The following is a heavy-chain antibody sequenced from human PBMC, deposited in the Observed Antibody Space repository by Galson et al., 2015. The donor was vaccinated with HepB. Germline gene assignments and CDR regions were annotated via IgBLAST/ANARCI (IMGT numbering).Heavy chain of an antibody. Sequence: SLRLSCAASGFTFDDYAMHWVRQAPGKGLEWVSGISWNSGSIGYADSVKGRFTISRDNAKNSLYLQMNSLRAEDTALYYCAKDIFGGTYYTVTTGAFDIWGQGTMVTVSS. J-gene: IGHJ3*02. V-gene: IGHV3-9*01. D-gene: IGHD4-17*01. CDR3: AKDIFGGTYYTVTTGAFDI. CDR1: GFTFDDYA. CDR2: ISWNSGSI.